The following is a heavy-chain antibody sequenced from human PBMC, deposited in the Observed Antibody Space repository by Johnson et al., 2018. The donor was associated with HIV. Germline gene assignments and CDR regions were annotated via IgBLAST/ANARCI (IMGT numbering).Heavy chain of an antibody. Sequence: VQLVESGGGVVQPGGSLRLSCAASGFTFSNAWMSWVRQAPGKGLEWVGRIKSKTDGGTTDYAAPVKGRFTISRDDSKNTLYLQMNSLKTEDTAVYYCARGTGTDDAFDIWGQGTMVTVSS. D-gene: IGHD1-1*01. CDR3: ARGTGTDDAFDI. J-gene: IGHJ3*02. CDR1: GFTFSNAW. V-gene: IGHV3-15*01. CDR2: IKSKTDGGTT.